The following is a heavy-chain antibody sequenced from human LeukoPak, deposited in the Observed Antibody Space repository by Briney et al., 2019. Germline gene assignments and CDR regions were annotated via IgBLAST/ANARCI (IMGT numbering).Heavy chain of an antibody. J-gene: IGHJ4*02. D-gene: IGHD3-3*01. CDR1: GYTFTSYY. CDR2: INPLGGST. CDR3: ARVHDFWSGLFDY. Sequence: ASVKVSCKASGYTFTSYYIHWVRQAPGQGLEWMGIINPLGGSTTYAHKFQDRVTMTRDTSTGTVYMELSTLRSKDTAVYYCARVHDFWSGLFDYWGQGTLVTVSS. V-gene: IGHV1-46*01.